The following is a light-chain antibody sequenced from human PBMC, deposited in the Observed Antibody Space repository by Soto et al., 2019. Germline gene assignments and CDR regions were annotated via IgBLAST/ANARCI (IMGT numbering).Light chain of an antibody. CDR2: DAS. CDR1: QSVSSY. V-gene: IGKV3-15*01. CDR3: QHYGDGPPKQFT. Sequence: EIVMTQSPATLSVSPGERATLSCRASQSVSSYLAWYQQKPGQAPRLLIYDASTRATGIPARFSGSGSGIEYSLTIFSLQSEDFAVYYYQHYGDGPPKQFTSGQGTPLEIK. J-gene: IGKJ2*01.